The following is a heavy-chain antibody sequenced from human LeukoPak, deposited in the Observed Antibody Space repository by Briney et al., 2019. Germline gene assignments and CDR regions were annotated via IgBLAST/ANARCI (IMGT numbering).Heavy chain of an antibody. CDR1: GGSISSSSYY. J-gene: IGHJ4*02. CDR3: ARECLTCGGDSYDY. V-gene: IGHV4-39*02. CDR2: IYYSGST. Sequence: SETLSLTCTVSGGSISSSSYYWGWIRQPPGKGLEWIGSIYYSGSTYYNPSLKSRVTISVDTSKNQFSLKLSSVTAADTAVYYCARECLTCGGDSYDYWGQGALVTVSS. D-gene: IGHD2-21*01.